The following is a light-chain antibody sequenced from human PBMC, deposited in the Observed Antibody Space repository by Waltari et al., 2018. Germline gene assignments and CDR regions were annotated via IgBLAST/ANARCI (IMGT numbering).Light chain of an antibody. Sequence: SFELTQPPSVSVSPGQTANTPGSGDTLGDQYVSWYQQKPGQSPVLVIYQDSKRPSGIPERFSGFSSETTATLTISGALAVDEADYYCQAWDSTALVFGGGTKLTVL. CDR1: TLGDQY. J-gene: IGLJ2*01. CDR2: QDS. CDR3: QAWDSTALV. V-gene: IGLV3-1*01.